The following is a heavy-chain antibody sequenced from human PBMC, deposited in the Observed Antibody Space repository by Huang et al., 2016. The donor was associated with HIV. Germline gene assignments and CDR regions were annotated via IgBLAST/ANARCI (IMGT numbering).Heavy chain of an antibody. CDR3: ARAKDTWDAYDI. Sequence: QVQLVESGGGVVQPGRSLRLSCAASGFPFNNHAMHWVRQAPGKGLDGVEGLSNDGSNNYYAYSVKGRFTISRDSSKSTLFLHMTSLRTEDTAVYYCARAKDTWDAYDIWGQGTMVIVSS. J-gene: IGHJ3*02. CDR1: GFPFNNHA. V-gene: IGHV3-30-3*01. D-gene: IGHD5-18*01. CDR2: LSNDGSNN.